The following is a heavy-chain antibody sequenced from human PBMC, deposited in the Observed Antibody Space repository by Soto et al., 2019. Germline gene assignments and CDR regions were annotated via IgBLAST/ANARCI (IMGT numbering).Heavy chain of an antibody. CDR3: ARKGAETDSGRWFDP. D-gene: IGHD1-26*01. J-gene: IGHJ5*02. Sequence: GGSLRLSCAASGFTFSSYAMRWARQAPGKGPEWVSAISTSGDITFYADSVKGRFTISRDNSKNTLYLQMNSLRADDTAVYYCARKGAETDSGRWFDPWGQGTLVTVSS. V-gene: IGHV3-23*01. CDR2: ISTSGDIT. CDR1: GFTFSSYA.